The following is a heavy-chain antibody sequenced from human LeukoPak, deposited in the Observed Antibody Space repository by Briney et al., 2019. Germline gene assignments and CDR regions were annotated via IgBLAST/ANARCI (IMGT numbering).Heavy chain of an antibody. CDR3: ARRRVATTPDWYFDL. Sequence: KPSETLSLTCTVSGGPISSYYWSWIRQPPGKGLEWIGYIYYSGSTNYNPSLKSRVTISVDTSKNQFSLKLSSVTAADTAVYYCARRRVATTPDWYFDLWGRGTLVTVSS. CDR2: IYYSGST. CDR1: GGPISSYY. J-gene: IGHJ2*01. V-gene: IGHV4-59*08. D-gene: IGHD5-12*01.